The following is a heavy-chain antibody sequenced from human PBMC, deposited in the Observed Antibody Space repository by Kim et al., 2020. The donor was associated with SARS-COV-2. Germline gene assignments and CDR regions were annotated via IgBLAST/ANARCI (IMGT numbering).Heavy chain of an antibody. D-gene: IGHD3-10*01. Sequence: YPPSFQVHVTISADKSISTAYLQWSSLKASDTAMYYCARHGPMVHGMDVWGQGTTVTVSS. J-gene: IGHJ6*02. V-gene: IGHV5-10-1*01. CDR3: ARHGPMVHGMDV.